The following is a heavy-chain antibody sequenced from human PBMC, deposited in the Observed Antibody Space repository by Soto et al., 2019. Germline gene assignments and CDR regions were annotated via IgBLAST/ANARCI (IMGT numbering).Heavy chain of an antibody. CDR3: ARVGYSGYDYYFDY. D-gene: IGHD5-12*01. J-gene: IGHJ4*02. Sequence: PSETLSLTCTVSGGSISSGGYYWSWIRQHPGKGLEWIGYIYYSGSTYYNPSLKSRVTISVDTSKNQFSLKLSSVTAADTAVYYCARVGYSGYDYYFDYWGQGTLVTVSS. CDR2: IYYSGST. CDR1: GGSISSGGYY. V-gene: IGHV4-31*03.